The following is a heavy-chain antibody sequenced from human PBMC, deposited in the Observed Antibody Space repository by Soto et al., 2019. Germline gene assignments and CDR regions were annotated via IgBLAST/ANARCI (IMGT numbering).Heavy chain of an antibody. Sequence: GGSLRLSCAASGFTFSSYSMNWVRQAPGKGLEWVSSISSSSSYIYYADSVKGRFTISRDNAKNSLYLQMNSLRAEDTALYYCAREGIGWYLRYFQHWGQGTLVTVSS. D-gene: IGHD6-19*01. CDR2: ISSSSSYI. V-gene: IGHV3-21*01. CDR1: GFTFSSYS. CDR3: AREGIGWYLRYFQH. J-gene: IGHJ1*01.